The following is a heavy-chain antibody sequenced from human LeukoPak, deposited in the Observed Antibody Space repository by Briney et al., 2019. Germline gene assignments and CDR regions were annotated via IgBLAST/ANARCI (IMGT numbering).Heavy chain of an antibody. V-gene: IGHV3-53*01. D-gene: IGHD6-13*01. CDR2: IYSGGST. CDR3: AGSRIAAAGTLDY. CDR1: GFTFSSYS. J-gene: IGHJ4*02. Sequence: GGSLRLSCASSGFTFSSYSMSWVRQAPGKGLEWVSVIYSGGSTYYADSVKGRFTISRDNSKNTLYLQMNSLRAEDTAVYYCAGSRIAAAGTLDYWGQGTLVTVSS.